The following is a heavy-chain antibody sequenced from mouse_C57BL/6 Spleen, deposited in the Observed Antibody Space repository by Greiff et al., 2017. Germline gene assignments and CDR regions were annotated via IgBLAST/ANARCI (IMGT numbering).Heavy chain of an antibody. CDR1: GYTFPSYW. Sequence: VQLQQPGAELVKPGASVKLSCKASGYTFPSYWMQWVKQRPGQGLEWIGEIDPSDSYTNYNQKFKGKATLTVDTSSSTAYMQLSSLTSEDSAVYYCMIYYDYDGFAYWGQGTLVTVSA. D-gene: IGHD2-4*01. CDR3: MIYYDYDGFAY. J-gene: IGHJ3*01. CDR2: IDPSDSYT. V-gene: IGHV1-50*01.